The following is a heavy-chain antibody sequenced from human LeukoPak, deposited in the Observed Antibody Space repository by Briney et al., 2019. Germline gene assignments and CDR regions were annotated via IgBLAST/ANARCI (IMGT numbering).Heavy chain of an antibody. CDR3: ARHGYRYYYGMDV. D-gene: IGHD5-18*01. Sequence: PGGSLRLSCAASGFTFSSYWMSWVRQAPGKGLEWVANIKQDGSEKYYVDSVKGRFTISRDNAKNSLYLQMNSLRAEDTAVYYCARHGYRYYYGMDVWGQGTTVTVSS. CDR2: IKQDGSEK. V-gene: IGHV3-7*01. J-gene: IGHJ6*02. CDR1: GFTFSSYW.